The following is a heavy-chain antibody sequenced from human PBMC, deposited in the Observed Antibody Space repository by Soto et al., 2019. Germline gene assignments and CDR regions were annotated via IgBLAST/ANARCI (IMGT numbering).Heavy chain of an antibody. Sequence: QVQLQESGPGLVESSGTLSLTCEVSSGSISSGNWWSWVRQPPGKGLKWIGEIYYTGATNYNPSLKSRVTMTIDKSKDQFSLNLRSATAADTAVYYCARVFSSGSGWMYYFDFWGQGILVSVSS. J-gene: IGHJ4*02. CDR2: IYYTGAT. D-gene: IGHD6-25*01. CDR3: ARVFSSGSGWMYYFDF. CDR1: SGSISSGNW. V-gene: IGHV4-4*02.